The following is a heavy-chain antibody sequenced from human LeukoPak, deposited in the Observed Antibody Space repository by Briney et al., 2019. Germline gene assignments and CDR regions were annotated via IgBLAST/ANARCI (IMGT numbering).Heavy chain of an antibody. CDR3: AKPIYDFWSGYSVGYFDY. Sequence: GRSLRLSCAASGFTFSSYAMHWVRQAPGKGLEWVAVISYDGSNKYYADSVKGRFTISRDNSKNTLYLQMNSLRAEDTAVYYCAKPIYDFWSGYSVGYFDYWGQGTLVTVSS. D-gene: IGHD3-3*01. J-gene: IGHJ4*02. CDR1: GFTFSSYA. V-gene: IGHV3-30-3*02. CDR2: ISYDGSNK.